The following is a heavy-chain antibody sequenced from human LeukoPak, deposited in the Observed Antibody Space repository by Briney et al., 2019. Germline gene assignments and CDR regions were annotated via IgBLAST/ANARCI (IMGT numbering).Heavy chain of an antibody. D-gene: IGHD3-10*01. J-gene: IGHJ1*01. CDR1: GFTFSSYS. CDR3: AREDGLGYYYGS. CDR2: ISSSSSTI. Sequence: GGSLRLSCAASGFTFSSYSMNWVRQAPGKGLEWVSYISSSSSTIHYADSVKGRFTISRDNAKNSLYLQMNSLRAEDTAVYYCAREDGLGYYYGSWGQGTLVTVSS. V-gene: IGHV3-48*04.